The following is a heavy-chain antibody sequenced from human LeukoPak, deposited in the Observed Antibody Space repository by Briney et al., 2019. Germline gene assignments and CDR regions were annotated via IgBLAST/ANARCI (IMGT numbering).Heavy chain of an antibody. Sequence: SETLSLTCTVSGGSISSYYWSWIRQPAGKGLEWIGRIYTSGSTNYNPSLKSRVTMSVDTSKNQFSLKLSSVTAADTAVYYCARNYYDSSGFPYFDYWGQGTLVTVSS. V-gene: IGHV4-4*07. J-gene: IGHJ4*02. D-gene: IGHD3-22*01. CDR3: ARNYYDSSGFPYFDY. CDR2: IYTSGST. CDR1: GGSISSYY.